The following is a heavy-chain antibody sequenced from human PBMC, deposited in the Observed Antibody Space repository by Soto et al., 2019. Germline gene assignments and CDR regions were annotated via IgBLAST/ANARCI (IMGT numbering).Heavy chain of an antibody. CDR1: GFTFSDYY. J-gene: IGHJ4*02. V-gene: IGHV3-11*01. CDR3: ARDPGSGGLRPYYIDY. D-gene: IGHD3-10*01. Sequence: QVQLVESGGGLVKPGGSLRLSCSASGFTFSDYYMTWIRQAPGKGLEWISYISGSSGTIYYADSVRGRLTISRDNAKNSLYLQMSSLRAEDTAVYYCARDPGSGGLRPYYIDYWGQGTLVTVSS. CDR2: ISGSSGTI.